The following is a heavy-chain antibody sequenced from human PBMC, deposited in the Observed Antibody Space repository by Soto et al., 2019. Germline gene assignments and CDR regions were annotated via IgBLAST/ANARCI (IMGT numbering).Heavy chain of an antibody. Sequence: SETLSLTCAVYGGSFSGYYWSWIRQPPGKGLEWIGEINHSGSTNYNPSLKSRVTISVDTSKNQFSLKLSSVTAADTAVYYCARGDYGDYHYFDYWGQGTLVTVSS. CDR2: INHSGST. D-gene: IGHD4-17*01. CDR3: ARGDYGDYHYFDY. J-gene: IGHJ4*02. V-gene: IGHV4-34*01. CDR1: GGSFSGYY.